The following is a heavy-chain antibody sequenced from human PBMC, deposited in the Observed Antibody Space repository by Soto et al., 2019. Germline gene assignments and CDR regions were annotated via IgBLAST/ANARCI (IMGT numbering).Heavy chain of an antibody. J-gene: IGHJ5*02. CDR2: INPNSGCT. Sequence: QVQLVQSGAEVKKPGASVKVSCKASGYTFTGYYMHWVRQAPGQGLEWMGWINPNSGCTNYAQKFQGRVTRTRDTSISTGYMELSRLRSDDTAVYYCARDQYRPPGWFDPWGQGSLVTVSS. V-gene: IGHV1-2*02. D-gene: IGHD6-6*01. CDR1: GYTFTGYY. CDR3: ARDQYRPPGWFDP.